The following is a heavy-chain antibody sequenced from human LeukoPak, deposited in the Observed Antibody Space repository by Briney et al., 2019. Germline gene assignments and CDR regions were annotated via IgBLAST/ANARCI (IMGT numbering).Heavy chain of an antibody. CDR1: GGSISTYY. CDR2: IYYSGIT. J-gene: IGHJ4*02. CDR3: AREGDYSNFDY. Sequence: SETLSLTCTVSGGSISTYYWSWIRQPPGKGLEWIGYIYYSGITNSNPSLQSRVTISVDTSKNQFSLRLSSVTAADTAIYYYAREGDYSNFDYWGQGTLVSVSS. V-gene: IGHV4-59*01. D-gene: IGHD4-17*01.